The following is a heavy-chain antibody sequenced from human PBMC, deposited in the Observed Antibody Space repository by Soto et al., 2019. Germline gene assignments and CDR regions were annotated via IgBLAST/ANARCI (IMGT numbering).Heavy chain of an antibody. D-gene: IGHD3-16*01. CDR1: GFNFSNYA. Sequence: GVLRLSCVESGFNFSNYAVAWVRQAPGKGLEWVSSISGSGRGSRPYYADSVQGRFTISRDHSKNMVSLQMDSLRVDDTAVYYCTRERSLVSFLFDYWGPGTLVTVSS. CDR3: TRERSLVSFLFDY. CDR2: ISGSGRGSRP. V-gene: IGHV3-23*01. J-gene: IGHJ4*01.